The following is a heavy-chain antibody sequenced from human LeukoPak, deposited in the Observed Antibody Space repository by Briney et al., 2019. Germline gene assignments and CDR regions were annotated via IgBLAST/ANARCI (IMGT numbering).Heavy chain of an antibody. CDR1: GFTFSSYG. Sequence: PGKSLRLSCAASGFTFSSYGMHWVRQAPGKGLEWVAVISYDGSNKYYADSVKGRFTISRDNSKNTLYLQMNSLRAEDTAVYYCAILSSTSIIGGDWFDPWGQGTLVTVSS. V-gene: IGHV3-30*03. D-gene: IGHD2-2*01. CDR3: AILSSTSIIGGDWFDP. CDR2: ISYDGSNK. J-gene: IGHJ5*02.